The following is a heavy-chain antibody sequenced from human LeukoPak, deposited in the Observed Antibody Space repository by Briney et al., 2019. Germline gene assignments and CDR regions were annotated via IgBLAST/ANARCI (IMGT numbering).Heavy chain of an antibody. V-gene: IGHV4-4*07. Sequence: SETLSLTCTVSGGSISSYYWSWIRQPAGKGLEWIGRLYGSGNTNYNPSLKSRVTMSADTSKKQFSLKMRSVTAADTAVYYCASSSLGDYGADNGMGVWGQGTTVTVSS. J-gene: IGHJ6*02. D-gene: IGHD4-17*01. CDR2: LYGSGNT. CDR1: GGSISSYY. CDR3: ASSSLGDYGADNGMGV.